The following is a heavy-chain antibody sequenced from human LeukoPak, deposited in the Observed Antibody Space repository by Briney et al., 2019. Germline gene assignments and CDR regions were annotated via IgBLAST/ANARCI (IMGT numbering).Heavy chain of an antibody. J-gene: IGHJ4*02. Sequence: SVKVSCKASGGTFSSYAISWVRQAPGQGLEWMGGIIPIFGTANYAQKFQGRVTMTTDTSTSTAYMELRSLRSDDTAVYYCARTGLTPDTAMVSWGQGTLVTVSS. V-gene: IGHV1-69*05. D-gene: IGHD5-18*01. CDR2: IIPIFGTA. CDR1: GGTFSSYA. CDR3: ARTGLTPDTAMVS.